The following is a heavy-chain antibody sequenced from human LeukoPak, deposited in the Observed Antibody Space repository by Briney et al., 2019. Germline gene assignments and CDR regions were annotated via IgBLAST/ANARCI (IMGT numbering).Heavy chain of an antibody. V-gene: IGHV2-70*04. D-gene: IGHD3-16*01. CDR3: ARIEGGGAFDI. J-gene: IGHJ3*02. CDR2: IDWDDDK. CDR1: GFSLSTSGMR. Sequence: SGPTLVNPTQTLTLTCTFSGFSLSTSGMRVSWIRQPPGKALEWLARIDWDDDKFYSTSLKTSLTISKDTSKNQVVLTMTNMDPVDTATYYCARIEGGGAFDIWGQGTMVTVSS.